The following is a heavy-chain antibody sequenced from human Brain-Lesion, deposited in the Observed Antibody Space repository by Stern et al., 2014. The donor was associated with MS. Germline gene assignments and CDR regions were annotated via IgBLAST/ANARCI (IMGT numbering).Heavy chain of an antibody. CDR2: AWYDGSTA. J-gene: IGHJ4*02. V-gene: IGHV3-33*01. Sequence: QVQLVQSGGGVVQPGTPLRLSCAASGFPFSSYGMHWVRQAPGKGRGWGALAWYDGSTAYYTNSVKGRFTISRDNSKNTLSLQMNSLTAEDTAVYYCARGHIPYAYNYLFDYWGQGTLVTVSS. CDR3: ARGHIPYAYNYLFDY. D-gene: IGHD5-24*01. CDR1: GFPFSSYG.